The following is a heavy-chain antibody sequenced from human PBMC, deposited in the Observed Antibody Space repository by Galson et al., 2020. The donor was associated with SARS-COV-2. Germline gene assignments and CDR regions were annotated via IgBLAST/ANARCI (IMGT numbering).Heavy chain of an antibody. CDR2: INPSGGST. CDR3: ARDRGLEGITIFGVVVYYYGMDV. D-gene: IGHD3-3*01. V-gene: IGHV1-46*01. J-gene: IGHJ6*02. CDR1: GYTFTSYY. Sequence: ASVKVSCKASGYTFTSYYMHWVRQAPGQGLEWMGIINPSGGSTSYAQKFQGRVTMTRDTSTSTVYMELSSLRSEDTAVYYCARDRGLEGITIFGVVVYYYGMDVWGQGTTVTVSS.